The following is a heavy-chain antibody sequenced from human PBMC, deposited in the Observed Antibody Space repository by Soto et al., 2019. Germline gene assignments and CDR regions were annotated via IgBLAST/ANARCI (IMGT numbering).Heavy chain of an antibody. J-gene: IGHJ6*02. D-gene: IGHD1-26*01. Sequence: QVQLVQSGAEVKKPGSSVKVSCKASGGTFSSYAISWVRQAPGQGLEWMGGIIPIFGTADYAQKFQGRVTITADESTSTAYMELSSLRSEDTAVYYCASHSGSSPEGRHYYNMDVWGQGTTVTVSS. V-gene: IGHV1-69*12. CDR1: GGTFSSYA. CDR3: ASHSGSSPEGRHYYNMDV. CDR2: IIPIFGTA.